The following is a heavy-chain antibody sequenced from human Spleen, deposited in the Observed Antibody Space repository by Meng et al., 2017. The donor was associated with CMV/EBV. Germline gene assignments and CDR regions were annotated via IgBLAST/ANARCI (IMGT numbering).Heavy chain of an antibody. CDR2: ISSSGNTI. D-gene: IGHD4-17*01. CDR1: GFPVSDYY. V-gene: IGHV3-11*01. Sequence: GGSLRLSCAASGFPVSDYYMTWVRQAPGKGLEWVANISSSGNTIQYADSVRGRFIIYKENAKNSLHLQMNALRVEDTAIYYCARIDYGDWMDWGQGTLVTVSS. J-gene: IGHJ4*02. CDR3: ARIDYGDWMD.